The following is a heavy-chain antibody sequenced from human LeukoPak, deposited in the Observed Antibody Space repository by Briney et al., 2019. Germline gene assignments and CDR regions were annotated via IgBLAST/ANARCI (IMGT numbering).Heavy chain of an antibody. CDR2: IYTSGST. D-gene: IGHD4-17*01. CDR3: ARRTVTTGYYYMDV. CDR1: GGSISSGSYY. V-gene: IGHV4-61*02. J-gene: IGHJ6*03. Sequence: SETLSLTCTVSGGSISSGSYYWSWIRQPAGKGLEWIGRIYTSGSTNYNPPLKSRVTISVDTSKNQFSLKLSSVTAADTAVYYCARRTVTTGYYYMDVWGKGTTVTVSS.